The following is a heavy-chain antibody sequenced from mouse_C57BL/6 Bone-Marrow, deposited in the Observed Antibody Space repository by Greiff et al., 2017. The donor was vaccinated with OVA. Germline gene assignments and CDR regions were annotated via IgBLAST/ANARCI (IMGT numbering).Heavy chain of an antibody. D-gene: IGHD2-3*01. Sequence: EVQLVESGGGLVKPGGSLKLSCAASGFTFSSYAMSWVRQTPEKRLEWVATISDGGSYTYYPDNVKGRFTISRDNAKNNLYLQMSHLKSEDTAMYYCARDGYSYYWGQGTTLTVSS. J-gene: IGHJ2*01. V-gene: IGHV5-4*01. CDR1: GFTFSSYA. CDR3: ARDGYSYY. CDR2: ISDGGSYT.